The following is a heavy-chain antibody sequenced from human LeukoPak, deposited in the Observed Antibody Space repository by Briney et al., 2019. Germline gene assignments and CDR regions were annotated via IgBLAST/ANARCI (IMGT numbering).Heavy chain of an antibody. CDR2: IYTSGST. Sequence: SQTLSLTCTVSGGSISSGSYYWSWIRQPAGKGLEWIGRIYTSGSTNYNPSPKSRVTISVDTSKNQFSLKLSSVTAADTAVYYCARELPYCGGDCYSGWFDPWGQGTLVTVSS. CDR1: GGSISSGSYY. J-gene: IGHJ5*02. CDR3: ARELPYCGGDCYSGWFDP. V-gene: IGHV4-61*02. D-gene: IGHD2-21*02.